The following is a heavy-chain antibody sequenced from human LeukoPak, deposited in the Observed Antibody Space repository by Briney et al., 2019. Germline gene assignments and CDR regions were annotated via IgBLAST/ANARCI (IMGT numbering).Heavy chain of an antibody. CDR3: ARHDDYYYDSSGSPDY. D-gene: IGHD3-22*01. CDR2: IYPGDSDT. Sequence: GESLKISCKGSGYSFTSYWIGWVRQMPGKGLEWIGIIYPGDSDTRYSPSFQGQVTISADKSISTAYLQWRSLKASATAMYYCARHDDYYYDSSGSPDYWGQGTLVTVSS. CDR1: GYSFTSYW. J-gene: IGHJ4*02. V-gene: IGHV5-51*01.